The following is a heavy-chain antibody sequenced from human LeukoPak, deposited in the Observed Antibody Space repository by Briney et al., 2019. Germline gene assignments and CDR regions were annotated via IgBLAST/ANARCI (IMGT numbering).Heavy chain of an antibody. Sequence: PGGSLRLSCAASGFPFSNYFMSWIRQAPGKGLEWISYIGSSGYTIYYSDSVKGRFTISRDNAKNSLYLQMDSLRAEDTAIYYCARPQTSSSSTAYLGYWGQGTLVTVSS. J-gene: IGHJ4*02. CDR3: ARPQTSSSSTAYLGY. V-gene: IGHV3-11*01. CDR2: IGSSGYTI. D-gene: IGHD6-6*01. CDR1: GFPFSNYF.